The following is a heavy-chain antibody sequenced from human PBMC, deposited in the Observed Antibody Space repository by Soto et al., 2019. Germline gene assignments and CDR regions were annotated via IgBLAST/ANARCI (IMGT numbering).Heavy chain of an antibody. CDR2: ISAYSGNT. CDR1: GYTFTSYY. Sequence: ASVKVSCKASGYTFTSYYMHWVRQAPGQGLEWMGWISAYSGNTKYPQKLQGRVTMTTDTSTSTTYMELRSLRSDDTAVYYCARYYGDRYYYYYGMDVWGQGTTVTVSS. CDR3: ARYYGDRYYYYYGMDV. D-gene: IGHD4-17*01. V-gene: IGHV1-18*04. J-gene: IGHJ6*02.